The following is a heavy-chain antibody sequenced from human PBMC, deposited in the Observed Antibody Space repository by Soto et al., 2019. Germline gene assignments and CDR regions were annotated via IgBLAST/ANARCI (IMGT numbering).Heavy chain of an antibody. CDR3: AKALTDGSYYYDSSGYYYDY. V-gene: IGHV3-23*01. D-gene: IGHD3-22*01. Sequence: PGGSLRLSCAASGFTFSSYAMSWVRQAPGKGLEWVSAISGSGGSTYYADSVKGRFTISRDNSKNTLYLQMNSLRAEDTAVYYCAKALTDGSYYYDSSGYYYDYWGQGTLVTVSS. CDR2: ISGSGGST. CDR1: GFTFSSYA. J-gene: IGHJ4*02.